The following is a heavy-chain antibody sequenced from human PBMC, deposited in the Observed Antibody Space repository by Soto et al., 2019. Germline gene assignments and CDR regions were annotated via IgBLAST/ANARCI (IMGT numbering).Heavy chain of an antibody. J-gene: IGHJ6*02. CDR1: GGSINSGGYY. D-gene: IGHD6-6*01. CDR3: ASGSSIAGLYYGMDV. CDR2: NYYSGIT. Sequence: QVQLQESGPGLVKPSQTLSLTCTVSGGSINSGGYYWTWIRQHPGKGLEWIGYNYYSGITYYNPSLKNRVTISLDTSKNQFSLELSSVTAAETAVYYCASGSSIAGLYYGMDVWGQGTTVTVSS. V-gene: IGHV4-31*03.